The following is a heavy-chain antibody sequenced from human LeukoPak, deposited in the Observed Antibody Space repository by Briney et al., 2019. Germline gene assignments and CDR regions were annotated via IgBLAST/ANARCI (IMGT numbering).Heavy chain of an antibody. D-gene: IGHD6-6*01. V-gene: IGHV3-30*01. CDR2: ISYDGSNK. CDR1: GFTFSSYA. J-gene: IGHJ4*02. CDR3: AREYSSFRAFDY. Sequence: GRSLRLSCAASGFTFSSYAMHWVRQAPGKGLEWVALISYDGSNKYSADSVKGRFSISRDNSKNTLYLQLNSLRAEDTAVYYCAREYSSFRAFDYWGQGTLVTVSS.